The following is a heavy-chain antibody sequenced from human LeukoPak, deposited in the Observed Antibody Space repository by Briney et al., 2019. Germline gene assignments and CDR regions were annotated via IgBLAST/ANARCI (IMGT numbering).Heavy chain of an antibody. CDR2: IYSGGTI. D-gene: IGHD7-27*01. Sequence: GGSLRLSCAASGFTVSGNHMSWVRQAPGKGLEWVPVIYSGGTIYYADSVKGRFTISRDNSKNTVYLEMNSLRAEDTAVYYCARDGENHYYDCWGQGTLVTVSS. CDR1: GFTVSGNH. J-gene: IGHJ4*02. V-gene: IGHV3-66*01. CDR3: ARDGENHYYDC.